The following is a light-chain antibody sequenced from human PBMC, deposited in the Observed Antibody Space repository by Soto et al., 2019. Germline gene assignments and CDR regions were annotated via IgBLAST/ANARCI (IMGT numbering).Light chain of an antibody. CDR3: SSYAGSNSVI. J-gene: IGLJ2*01. V-gene: IGLV2-8*01. CDR1: SSDVGGNNY. CDR2: EVT. Sequence: QPVLTQPPSASGSPGQSVAISCTGTSSDVGGNNYVSWYQQHPGKAPKLLVYEVTKRPAGVPDRFSGSKSGNTASLTVSRLQAEDEADYYCSSYAGSNSVIFGGGTKLTVL.